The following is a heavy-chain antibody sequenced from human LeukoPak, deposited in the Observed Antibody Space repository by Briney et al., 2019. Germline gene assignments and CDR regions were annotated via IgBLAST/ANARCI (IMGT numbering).Heavy chain of an antibody. CDR3: ARAELMGSYNWSDP. CDR2: INHSGIT. J-gene: IGHJ5*02. D-gene: IGHD2-8*01. V-gene: IGHV4-34*01. CDR1: GGSFSGYY. Sequence: SETLSLTCAVYGGSFSGYYWSWIRQPPGKGLEWIGEINHSGITNYNPSLKSRVTISLDTSKNQFSLKLSSVTAADTAVYYCARAELMGSYNWSDPWGQGTLVTVSS.